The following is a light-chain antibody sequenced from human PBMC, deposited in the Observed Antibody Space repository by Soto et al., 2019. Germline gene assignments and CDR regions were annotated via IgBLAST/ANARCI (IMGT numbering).Light chain of an antibody. Sequence: EIVLTQSPGTLSLSPGESATLCCRASQSISSSYIAWYQQKPGQAPRLLIYGASSRATGIPDRFSGSVSGTDFTLTISRLEPEDFAVYYCQQYGSSPRITFGPGTKVDIK. V-gene: IGKV3-20*01. CDR3: QQYGSSPRIT. CDR2: GAS. J-gene: IGKJ3*01. CDR1: QSISSSY.